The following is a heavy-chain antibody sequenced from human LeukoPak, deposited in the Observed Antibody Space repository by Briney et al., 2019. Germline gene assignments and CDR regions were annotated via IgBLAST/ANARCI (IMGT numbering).Heavy chain of an antibody. CDR1: GGSISSSNW. CDR2: IYHSGST. V-gene: IGHV4-4*02. D-gene: IGHD2-15*01. CDR3: ARRLLGYCSGGSCYSGYFQH. Sequence: SETLSLTCAVSGGSISSSNWWSWVRQPPGKGLEWIGEIYHSGSTNYNPSLKSRVTISVDKSKNQFSLKLNSVTAADTAVYYCARRLLGYCSGGSCYSGYFQHWGQGTLVTVSS. J-gene: IGHJ1*01.